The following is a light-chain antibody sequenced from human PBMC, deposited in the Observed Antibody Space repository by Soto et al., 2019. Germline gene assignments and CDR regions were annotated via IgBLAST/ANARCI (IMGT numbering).Light chain of an antibody. Sequence: AIHMTQSPSSLSASVGDRVTITCRASQDIRKDLGWYQQKPGRAPKLLIYAASSLQSGVPSRFSGSGSATDFTLTISSLQPEDFATYYCLQDYNYPYTFGQGTKVDIX. CDR3: LQDYNYPYT. CDR2: AAS. J-gene: IGKJ2*01. V-gene: IGKV1-6*01. CDR1: QDIRKD.